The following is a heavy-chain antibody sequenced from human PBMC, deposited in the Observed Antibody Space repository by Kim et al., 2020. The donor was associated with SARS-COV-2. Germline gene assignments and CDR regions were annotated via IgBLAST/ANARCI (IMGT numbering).Heavy chain of an antibody. Sequence: GGSLRLSCTASGFTFGDYAMSWVRQAPGKGLEWVGFIRSKAYGGTTEYAASVKGRFTISRDDSKSIAYLQMNSLKTEDTAVYYCTRDRWFGELFSYFDYWGQGTLVTVSS. J-gene: IGHJ4*02. CDR2: IRSKAYGGTT. V-gene: IGHV3-49*04. CDR3: TRDRWFGELFSYFDY. D-gene: IGHD3-10*01. CDR1: GFTFGDYA.